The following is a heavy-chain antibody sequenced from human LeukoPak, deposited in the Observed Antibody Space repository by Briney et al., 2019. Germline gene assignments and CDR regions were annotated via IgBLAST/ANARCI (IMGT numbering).Heavy chain of an antibody. J-gene: IGHJ4*02. D-gene: IGHD3-9*01. CDR2: ISGSGGST. Sequence: GGSLRLSCAASGFTFSSYAMSWVRQAPGKGLEWVSAISGSGGSTYYADSVKGRFTISRDNSKNTLYLQMNSLRAEDTAVYYYAKGVGLRYFDWLLGGGQFDYWGQGTLVTVSS. V-gene: IGHV3-23*01. CDR1: GFTFSSYA. CDR3: AKGVGLRYFDWLLGGGQFDY.